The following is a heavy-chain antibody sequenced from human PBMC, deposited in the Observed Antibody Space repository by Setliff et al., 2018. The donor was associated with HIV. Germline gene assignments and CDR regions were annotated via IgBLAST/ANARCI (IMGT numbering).Heavy chain of an antibody. CDR3: ARDQKGYSYGYFDS. J-gene: IGHJ4*02. CDR1: GGSISSSSYY. D-gene: IGHD5-18*01. Sequence: KASETLSLTCTVSGGSISSSSYYWGWIRQSPGKGLEWIGSMYYGGSTFYNPSLKSRVTISEDTSKNQFSLRLSSVTAADTAVYYCARDQKGYSYGYFDSWGQGTLVTVSS. CDR2: MYYGGST. V-gene: IGHV4-39*07.